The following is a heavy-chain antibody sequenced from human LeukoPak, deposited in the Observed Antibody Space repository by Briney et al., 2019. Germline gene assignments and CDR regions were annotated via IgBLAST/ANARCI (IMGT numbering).Heavy chain of an antibody. Sequence: GGSLRLSCAASGFTFSSYSMNWVRQAPGKGLEWVSSISSSSSYIYYADSVKGRLTISRDNAKNSLYLQMYSLRAEDTAVYYCAKLGRNYFDYWGQGTMVTVSS. CDR1: GFTFSSYS. V-gene: IGHV3-21*01. CDR3: AKLGRNYFDY. D-gene: IGHD3-10*01. CDR2: ISSSSSYI. J-gene: IGHJ4*02.